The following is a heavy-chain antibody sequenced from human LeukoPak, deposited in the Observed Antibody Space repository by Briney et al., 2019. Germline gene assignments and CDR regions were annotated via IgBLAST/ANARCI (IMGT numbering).Heavy chain of an antibody. J-gene: IGHJ3*02. CDR2: IYYSGST. CDR1: GGSISSYY. V-gene: IGHV4-59*08. CDR3: ARHGGHYSPFDI. Sequence: SETLSLTCAVSGGSISSYYWSWIRQPPGKGLEWIGYIYYSGSTNYNPSLKSRVTISVDTSKNQFSLKLSSVTAADTAVYYCARHGGHYSPFDIWGQGTMVTVSS. D-gene: IGHD3-22*01.